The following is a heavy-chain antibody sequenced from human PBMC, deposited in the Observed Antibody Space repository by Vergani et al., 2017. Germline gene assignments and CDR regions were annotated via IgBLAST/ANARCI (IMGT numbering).Heavy chain of an antibody. CDR1: GFTFSSYA. Sequence: EVQLVESGGGLVKPGGSLRLSCAASGFTFSSYAMSWVRQAPGKGLEWVSSISGSGATTYYADSVKGRFTISRDNSKNTLYLQMNSLRAEDTAVYYCATIGGNDAFDIWGQGTMVTVSS. V-gene: IGHV3-23*04. J-gene: IGHJ3*02. CDR3: ATIGGNDAFDI. D-gene: IGHD3-16*01. CDR2: ISGSGATT.